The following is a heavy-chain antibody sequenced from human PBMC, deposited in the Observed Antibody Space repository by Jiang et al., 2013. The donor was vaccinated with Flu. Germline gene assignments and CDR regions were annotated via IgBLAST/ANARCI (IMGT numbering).Heavy chain of an antibody. CDR1: GGSISSSSYY. J-gene: IGHJ6*02. CDR2: IYYSGST. V-gene: IGHV4-39*01. Sequence: GSGLVKPSETLSLTCTVSGGSISSSSYYWGWIRQPPGKGLEWIGSIYYSGSTYYNPSLKSRVTISVDTSKNQFSLKLSSVTAADTAVYYCARGRADYGDYEGNGQNYYYGMDVWGQGTTVTVSS. D-gene: IGHD4-17*01. CDR3: ARGRADYGDYEGNGQNYYYGMDV.